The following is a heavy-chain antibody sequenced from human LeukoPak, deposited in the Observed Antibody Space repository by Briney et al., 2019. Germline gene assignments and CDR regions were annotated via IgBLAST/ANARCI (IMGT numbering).Heavy chain of an antibody. V-gene: IGHV3-23*01. Sequence: GGSLRLACAASGFTFSSYAMSWVRQAPGKGLEWVSAISGSGGSTYYADSVKGRFTISRDNSKNTLYLQMNSLRAEDTAVYYCAKVLGIAVAGTARRFDYWGQRTLVTVSS. J-gene: IGHJ4*02. CDR3: AKVLGIAVAGTARRFDY. CDR1: GFTFSSYA. D-gene: IGHD6-19*01. CDR2: ISGSGGST.